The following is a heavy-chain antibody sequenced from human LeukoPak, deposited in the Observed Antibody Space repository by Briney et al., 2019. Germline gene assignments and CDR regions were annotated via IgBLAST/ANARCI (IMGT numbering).Heavy chain of an antibody. CDR2: INWSGGST. Sequence: GGSLRLSCTASGFAFDEHGMSWVRQVPGKGLEWVSGINWSGGSTGYADPLRGRFTISRDDAKNSLYLQMDSLRAEDTALYYCARAPITSPFYFDSWGQGTLVTVSS. D-gene: IGHD2-2*01. V-gene: IGHV3-20*04. CDR1: GFAFDEHG. CDR3: ARAPITSPFYFDS. J-gene: IGHJ4*02.